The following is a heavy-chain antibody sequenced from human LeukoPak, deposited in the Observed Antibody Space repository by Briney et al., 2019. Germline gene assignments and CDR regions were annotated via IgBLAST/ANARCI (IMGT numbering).Heavy chain of an antibody. J-gene: IGHJ5*02. CDR2: ISGSGDTI. CDR3: AKTYYDFWSGYYGGWFDP. Sequence: GGSLRLSCAASGFTFSSYDMTWVRQAPGKGLEWVSDISGSGDTIYYADSVKGRFTISRDNSKSTLYLQMNSLRAEDTALYYRAKTYYDFWSGYYGGWFDPWGQGTLVTVAS. CDR1: GFTFSSYD. D-gene: IGHD3-3*01. V-gene: IGHV3-23*01.